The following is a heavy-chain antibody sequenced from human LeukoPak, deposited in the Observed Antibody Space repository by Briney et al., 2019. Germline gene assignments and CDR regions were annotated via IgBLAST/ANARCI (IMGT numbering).Heavy chain of an antibody. CDR3: ARVEVIAFDI. CDR2: IYYSGST. V-gene: IGHV4-31*03. D-gene: IGHD3-10*01. Sequence: SETLSLTCTVSGGSISSGGYYWSWIRQHPGKGLEWIGYIYYSGSTYYNPSLKSRVTISVDTSKNQFSLKLSSVTAADTAVYYCARVEVIAFDIWGQGTMVTVSS. J-gene: IGHJ3*02. CDR1: GGSISSGGYY.